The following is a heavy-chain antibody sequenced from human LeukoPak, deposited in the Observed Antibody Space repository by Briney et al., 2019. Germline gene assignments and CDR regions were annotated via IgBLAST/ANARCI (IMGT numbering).Heavy chain of an antibody. CDR2: IYHSGST. V-gene: IGHV4-34*01. D-gene: IGHD3-10*01. CDR1: GGSFSGYY. Sequence: SETLSLTCAVYGGSFSGYYRSWIRQPPGKGLEWIGEIYHSGSTNYNPSLKSRVTISVDTSKNQFSLKLSSVTAADTAVYYCARWGKYYGSGSYYNDWGQGTLVTVSS. CDR3: ARWGKYYGSGSYYND. J-gene: IGHJ4*02.